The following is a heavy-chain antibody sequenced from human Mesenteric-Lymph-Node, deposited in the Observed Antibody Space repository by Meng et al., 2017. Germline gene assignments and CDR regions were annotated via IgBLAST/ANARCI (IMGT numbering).Heavy chain of an antibody. Sequence: QVHLQQSGPGLVKPSQTLSLTCAISGDIVSSNSAAWHWIRQSPSRGLEWLGRTYYRSKWYHEYAVSVKSRITISPDTPKNQFSLQLNSMTPEDTAVYYCARGINGGCGDWGQGTLVTVSS. J-gene: IGHJ4*02. CDR1: GDIVSSNSAA. CDR3: ARGINGGCGD. V-gene: IGHV6-1*01. CDR2: TYYRSKWYH. D-gene: IGHD4-23*01.